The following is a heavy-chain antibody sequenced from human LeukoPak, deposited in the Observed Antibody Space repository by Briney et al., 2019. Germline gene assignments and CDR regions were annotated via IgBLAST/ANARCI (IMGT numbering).Heavy chain of an antibody. J-gene: IGHJ5*02. V-gene: IGHV4-59*08. CDR2: VFSSGDL. CDR1: GGSISTHY. CDR3: ARHRGSSNWFDP. Sequence: SETLSATCTVSGGSISTHYWSWIRQPPDNGLEWIGYVFSSGDLKYNSSLRSRFTISLDASKSHFSLKLSSVTTADKAVYYCARHRGSSNWFDPWGQGILVTVSS. D-gene: IGHD3-10*01.